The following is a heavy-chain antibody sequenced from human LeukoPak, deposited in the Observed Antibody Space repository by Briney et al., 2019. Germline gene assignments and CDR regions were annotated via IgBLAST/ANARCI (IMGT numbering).Heavy chain of an antibody. CDR1: GGSINSSSYY. Sequence: SETLSLTCTVSGGSINSSSYYWSWIRRPPGKGLEWIGEINHSGSTNYNPSLKSRVTISVDTSKNQFSLKLSSVTAADTAVYYCARGSVRFLEWFQRLRPYYFDYWGQGTLVTVSS. V-gene: IGHV4-39*07. J-gene: IGHJ4*02. CDR2: INHSGST. CDR3: ARGSVRFLEWFQRLRPYYFDY. D-gene: IGHD3-3*01.